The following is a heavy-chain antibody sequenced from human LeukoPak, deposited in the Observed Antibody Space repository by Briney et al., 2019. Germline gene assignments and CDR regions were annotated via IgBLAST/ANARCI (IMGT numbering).Heavy chain of an antibody. CDR3: ASGLSFDY. J-gene: IGHJ4*02. Sequence: SETLSLTCTLSGLSIRSYFLSWLRQPPGKGLEWIGYIFYSGSTNYNPSLKSRVTISVDTSKNQFSLKLSSVTAADTAVYYCASGLSFDYRGQGTLVTVSS. CDR1: GLSIRSYF. V-gene: IGHV4-59*01. D-gene: IGHD2/OR15-2a*01. CDR2: IFYSGST.